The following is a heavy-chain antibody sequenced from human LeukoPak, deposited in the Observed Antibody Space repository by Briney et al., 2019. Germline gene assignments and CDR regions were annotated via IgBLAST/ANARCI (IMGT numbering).Heavy chain of an antibody. CDR3: ARDVSGRSSN. J-gene: IGHJ4*02. CDR1: GLTFSNYW. CDR2: IKRDGSDK. D-gene: IGHD6-25*01. V-gene: IGHV3-7*01. Sequence: GGSLRLSCAASGLTFSNYWMTWVRQAPGKGLEWVANIKRDGSDKYYVNSVKGRFTISRDNAKNSLYLQMNSLRAEDTAVYYCARDVSGRSSNWGQGTLVTVSS.